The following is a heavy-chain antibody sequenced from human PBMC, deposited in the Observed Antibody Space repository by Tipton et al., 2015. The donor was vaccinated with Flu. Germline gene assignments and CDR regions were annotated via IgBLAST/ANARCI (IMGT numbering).Heavy chain of an antibody. Sequence: GSLRLSCAASGFTFSDHYMDWVRQAPGKGLEWVGRIRNRGNSYTTAYAASVTGRFTISRDDSKNSLYLQMNSLRAEDTAVYYCAKVIPELVAGLDYWGQGTLVTVSS. CDR2: IRNRGNSYTT. CDR1: GFTFSDHY. V-gene: IGHV3-72*01. J-gene: IGHJ4*02. CDR3: AKVIPELVAGLDY. D-gene: IGHD6-19*01.